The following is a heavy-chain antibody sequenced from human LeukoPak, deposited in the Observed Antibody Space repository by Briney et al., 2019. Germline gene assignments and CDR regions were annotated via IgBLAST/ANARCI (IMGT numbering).Heavy chain of an antibody. CDR2: IIPIFGTA. D-gene: IGHD6-19*01. Sequence: SVTVSCKASGGTFSSYAISWVRQAPGQGLEWMGRIIPIFGTANYAQKFQGRVTITTDESTSTAYMELSSLRSEDTAVYYCARLSLDSSGWYGMNPWGQGTLVTVSS. J-gene: IGHJ5*02. V-gene: IGHV1-69*05. CDR1: GGTFSSYA. CDR3: ARLSLDSSGWYGMNP.